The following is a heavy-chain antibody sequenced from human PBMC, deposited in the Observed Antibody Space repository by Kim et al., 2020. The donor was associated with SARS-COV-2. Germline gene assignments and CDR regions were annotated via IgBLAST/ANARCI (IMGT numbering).Heavy chain of an antibody. D-gene: IGHD5-12*01. J-gene: IGHJ3*02. V-gene: IGHV4-31*03. CDR3: ARDHGGAHGYALDI. Sequence: SETLSLTCTVSGGSISSGGYFWIWIRQHPGKGLDWIGYIYYSGSTYYNPSLKSRVTISVDTSKNQFPLKLSSVTAADTAVYYCARDHGGAHGYALDIWGQGTMVTVSS. CDR1: GGSISSGGYF. CDR2: IYYSGST.